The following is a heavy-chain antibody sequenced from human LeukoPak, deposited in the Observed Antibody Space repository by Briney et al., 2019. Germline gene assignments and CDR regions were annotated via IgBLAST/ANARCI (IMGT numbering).Heavy chain of an antibody. V-gene: IGHV1-69*05. D-gene: IGHD3-22*01. Sequence: SVKVSCKASGGTFSSYAISWVGQAPGQGLEWMGGIIPIFGTANYAQKFQGRVTITTDESTSTAYMELSSLRSEDTAVYYCARDMADHYYDSSGYYSFDYWGQGTLVTVSS. J-gene: IGHJ4*02. CDR1: GGTFSSYA. CDR3: ARDMADHYYDSSGYYSFDY. CDR2: IIPIFGTA.